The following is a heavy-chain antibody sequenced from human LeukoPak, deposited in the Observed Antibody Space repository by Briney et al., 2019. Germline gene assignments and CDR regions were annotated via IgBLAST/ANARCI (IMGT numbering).Heavy chain of an antibody. D-gene: IGHD4-17*01. Sequence: GGSLRLSCAASGFTFSSYGMHWVRQAPGKGLEWVAAIWSDGRDKYYADSVKGRFTISRDNSKNTLYLQMNSLRAEATAVYYCARDHRTTVTVYYFDYWGQGTLVTVSS. J-gene: IGHJ4*02. V-gene: IGHV3-33*01. CDR3: ARDHRTTVTVYYFDY. CDR1: GFTFSSYG. CDR2: IWSDGRDK.